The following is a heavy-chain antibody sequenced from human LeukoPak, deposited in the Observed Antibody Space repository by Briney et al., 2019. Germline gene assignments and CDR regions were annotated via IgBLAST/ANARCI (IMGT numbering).Heavy chain of an antibody. CDR2: IESDGSST. CDR1: GFTFRTYW. J-gene: IGHJ2*01. CDR3: ASYGGIYWYFDL. Sequence: PGGSLRLSCAASGFTFRTYWMNWVRQAPGKGLVWVSRIESDGSSTSHADSVKGRFTISRDNAANTLYLQMNSLRAEDTAVYYCASYGGIYWYFDLWGRGTLVTVSS. D-gene: IGHD4-23*01. V-gene: IGHV3-74*01.